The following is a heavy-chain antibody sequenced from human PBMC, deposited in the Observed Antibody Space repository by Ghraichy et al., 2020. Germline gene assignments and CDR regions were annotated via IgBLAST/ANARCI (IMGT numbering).Heavy chain of an antibody. D-gene: IGHD1-20*01. CDR2: FIPIFGST. V-gene: IGHV1-69*06. CDR3: AGTRAISGTYYYYYMDV. CDR1: GGFFSSYS. J-gene: IGHJ6*03. Sequence: SVKVSCKASGGFFSSYSISWVRQAPGLWLEWMGGFIPIFGSTNYAQKFQGSVTFTADRSTSTAYMELSSLRSEDTAVYYGAGTRAISGTYYYYYMDVWGKGTTVTVSS.